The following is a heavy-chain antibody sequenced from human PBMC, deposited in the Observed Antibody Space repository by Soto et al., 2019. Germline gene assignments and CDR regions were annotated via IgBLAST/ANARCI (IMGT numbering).Heavy chain of an antibody. V-gene: IGHV4-4*02. D-gene: IGHD3-22*01. J-gene: IGHJ6*02. CDR2: IYHSGST. CDR1: GGSISSSNW. Sequence: SETLSLTCAVSGGSISSSNWWSWVRQPPGKGLEWIGEIYHSGSTNYNPSLKSRVTISVDKSKNQFSLKLSSVTAADTAVYYCARVGVVTGDYYYYYGMDVWGQGTTVTVSS. CDR3: ARVGVVTGDYYYYYGMDV.